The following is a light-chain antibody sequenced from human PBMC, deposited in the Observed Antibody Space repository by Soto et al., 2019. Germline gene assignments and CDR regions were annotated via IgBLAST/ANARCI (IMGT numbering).Light chain of an antibody. V-gene: IGKV3-15*01. CDR2: DAS. CDR3: QQYNNWPPYT. CDR1: QDISSN. J-gene: IGKJ2*01. Sequence: EIVMTQSPATLSVTLGERATLSCRASQDISSNLAWYQQKPGQAPRLLIYDASTRATGIPARFSGSGSETEFTLTLSSLQSEDFAVYYCQQYNNWPPYTFGQGTKLEIK.